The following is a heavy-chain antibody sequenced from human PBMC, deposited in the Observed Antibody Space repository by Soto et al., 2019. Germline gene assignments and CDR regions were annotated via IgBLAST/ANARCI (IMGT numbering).Heavy chain of an antibody. CDR3: ARDYYSSVNWGPTYYYGMDV. J-gene: IGHJ6*02. V-gene: IGHV4-39*01. D-gene: IGHD6-25*01. Sequence: SETLSLTCTVSGGSISSSSYYWGWIRQPPGKGLEWIGSIYYSGSTYYNPSLKSRVTISVDTSKNQFSLKLSSVTAADTAVYYCARDYYSSVNWGPTYYYGMDVWGQGTTVTVSS. CDR1: GGSISSSSYY. CDR2: IYYSGST.